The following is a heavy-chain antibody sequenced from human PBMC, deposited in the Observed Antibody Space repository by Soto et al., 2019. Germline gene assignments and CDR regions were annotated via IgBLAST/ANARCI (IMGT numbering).Heavy chain of an antibody. J-gene: IGHJ5*02. V-gene: IGHV3-33*01. CDR2: IWYDGSNK. CDR3: AGLATVNTRNWFDP. Sequence: GGSLRLSCAASGFTFSSYGMHWVRQAPGKGLEWVAVIWYDGSNKYYADSVKGRFTISRENSKNTLYLQMNSLRAEDTAVYYCAGLATVNTRNWFDPWGQGTLVTVSS. CDR1: GFTFSSYG. D-gene: IGHD4-4*01.